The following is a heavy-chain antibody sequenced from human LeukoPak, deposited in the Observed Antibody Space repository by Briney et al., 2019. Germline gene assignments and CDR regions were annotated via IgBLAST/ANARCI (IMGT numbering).Heavy chain of an antibody. CDR3: ASRISPPGAFDI. V-gene: IGHV5-51*01. Sequence: SGESLQISCKGSGYSFTSYWIGWVRQMPGKGLEWMGIIYPGDSDTRYSPSFQGQVIISADKSISTTYLQWSSLKASDTAMYYCASRISPPGAFDIWGQGTMVTVSS. CDR1: GYSFTSYW. J-gene: IGHJ3*02. CDR2: IYPGDSDT.